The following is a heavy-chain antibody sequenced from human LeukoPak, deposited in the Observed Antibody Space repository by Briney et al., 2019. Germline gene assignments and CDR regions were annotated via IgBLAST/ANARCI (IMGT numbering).Heavy chain of an antibody. CDR2: INPNSGGT. D-gene: IGHD1-26*01. Sequence: ASVKVSCKASGYTFTGYYMHWVRQAPGQGLEWMGRINPNSGGTNYAQKFQGRVTMTRDTSISTAYMELSRLRSDDTAVYYCARGAIVGATSGLLDYWGQGTLVTVSS. V-gene: IGHV1-2*06. CDR1: GYTFTGYY. CDR3: ARGAIVGATSGLLDY. J-gene: IGHJ4*02.